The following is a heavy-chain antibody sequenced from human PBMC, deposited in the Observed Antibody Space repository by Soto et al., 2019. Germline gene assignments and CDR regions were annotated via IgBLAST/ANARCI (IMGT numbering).Heavy chain of an antibody. D-gene: IGHD3-10*01. Sequence: QVQLQESGPGLVKPSETLSLTCTVSGGSISSYHWSWIRQSAGKGLEWLGRFYTTGITNYNPSLMSRLSMSEDTSKNQLSLRLTSVTAADTGVYYCARAGNEYGVDVWGQGTTVTVSS. CDR1: GGSISSYH. J-gene: IGHJ6*02. V-gene: IGHV4-4*07. CDR3: ARAGNEYGVDV. CDR2: FYTTGIT.